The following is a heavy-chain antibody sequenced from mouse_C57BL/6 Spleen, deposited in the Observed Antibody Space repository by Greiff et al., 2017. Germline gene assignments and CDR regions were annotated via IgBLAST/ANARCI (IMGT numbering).Heavy chain of an antibody. Sequence: EVKLVESGPVLVKPGASVKMSCKASGYTFTDYYMNWVKQSHGKSLEWIGVINPYNGGTSYNQKFKGKATLTVDKSSSTAYMELNSLTSEDSAVYYCARREEGFSYAMDYWGQGTSVTVSS. CDR3: ARREEGFSYAMDY. J-gene: IGHJ4*01. V-gene: IGHV1-19*01. CDR1: GYTFTDYY. CDR2: INPYNGGT.